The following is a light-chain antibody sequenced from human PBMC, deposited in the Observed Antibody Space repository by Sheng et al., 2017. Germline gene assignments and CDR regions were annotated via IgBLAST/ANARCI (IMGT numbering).Light chain of an antibody. CDR1: QGIGGG. Sequence: AIQLTQSPSSLSASVGDRVTITCRASQGIGGGLAWYQQNQGNLLPSSSLMLPSWRLGSHQDSLAVYLGQISTLTISGLQPEDFATYYCQQYGGDPPLTFGGGTKVDIK. J-gene: IGKJ4*01. CDR3: QQYGGDPPLT. CDR2: MLP. V-gene: IGKV1-13*02.